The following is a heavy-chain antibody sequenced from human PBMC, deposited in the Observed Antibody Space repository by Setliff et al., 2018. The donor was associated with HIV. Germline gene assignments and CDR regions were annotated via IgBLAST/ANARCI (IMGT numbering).Heavy chain of an antibody. V-gene: IGHV1-69-2*01. CDR3: ARDVSGSYHLDAFDI. Sequence: ASVKVSCKASGYRFTDYYMNWVQQAPGKGLEWMGRIDPEDGETAYAEKFQGRVTITTERSRDTVYMELRRLRSDDTAMYYCARDVSGSYHLDAFDIWGQGTMVTVSS. J-gene: IGHJ3*02. CDR2: IDPEDGET. CDR1: GYRFTDYY. D-gene: IGHD1-26*01.